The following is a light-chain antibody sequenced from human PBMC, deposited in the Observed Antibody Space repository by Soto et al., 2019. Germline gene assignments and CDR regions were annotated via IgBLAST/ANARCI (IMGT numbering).Light chain of an antibody. V-gene: IGLV2-23*01. CDR3: CSYAGSSTYV. Sequence: QSALTQPASVSGSPGQSITISCTGTSSDVGSYNLVSWYQQHPGKAPKLMIYEGSKRPSGFFNRFSGSKFGNTASLTIFGLQAEDEADYYCCSYAGSSTYVFGTGTKVTVL. CDR1: SSDVGSYNL. J-gene: IGLJ1*01. CDR2: EGS.